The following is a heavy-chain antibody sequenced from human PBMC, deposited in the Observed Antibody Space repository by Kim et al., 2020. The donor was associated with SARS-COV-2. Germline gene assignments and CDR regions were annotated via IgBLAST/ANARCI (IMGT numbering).Heavy chain of an antibody. CDR3: ARGLDYFDY. J-gene: IGHJ4*02. V-gene: IGHV1-8*01. Sequence: GNTGYAKKFQGRVTMTRNTSISTAYMELSSLRPEDTAVYYCARGLDYFDYWGQGTLVTVSS. CDR2: GNT.